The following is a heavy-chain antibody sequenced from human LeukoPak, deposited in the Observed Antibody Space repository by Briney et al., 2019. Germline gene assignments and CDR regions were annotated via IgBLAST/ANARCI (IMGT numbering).Heavy chain of an antibody. V-gene: IGHV3-48*04. CDR1: RFTFRSYS. CDR3: ARGVPTMILVGDY. Sequence: GGSPRLSCAPSRFTFRSYSTNWGPQAPGEGLEWVSYISSSPTTTDHADSVKGRFTISRDNAKNSLYLQMNSLRAEDTAMYYCARGVPTMILVGDYWGQGILVTVSS. J-gene: IGHJ4*02. D-gene: IGHD3-22*01. CDR2: ISSSPTTT.